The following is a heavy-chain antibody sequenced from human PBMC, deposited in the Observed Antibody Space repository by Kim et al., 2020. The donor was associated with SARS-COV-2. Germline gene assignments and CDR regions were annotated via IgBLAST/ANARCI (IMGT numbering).Heavy chain of an antibody. D-gene: IGHD2-2*02. V-gene: IGHV3-74*01. CDR1: GFSFSTYC. Sequence: GGSLRLSCAASGFSFSTYCMYWVRQAPGTGLVCVSRINTDWSSTTYADSVKGRFTIFRDNAKNTLYLQMNSLRAEDTAVYYCARGAICYGMDVWGQVATV. CDR2: INTDWSST. J-gene: IGHJ6*02. CDR3: ARGAICYGMDV.